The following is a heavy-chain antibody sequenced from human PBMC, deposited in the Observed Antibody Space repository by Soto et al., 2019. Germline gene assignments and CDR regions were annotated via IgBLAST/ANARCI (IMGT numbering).Heavy chain of an antibody. Sequence: GGSLRLSCAASGFTFSSYGMHWVRQAPGKGLEWVAVIWYDGSNKYYADSVKGRFTISRDNSKNTLYLQMNSLRAEDTAVYYCARVLDQLLLYGTDVWGQGTTVTVS. CDR2: IWYDGSNK. J-gene: IGHJ6*02. CDR1: GFTFSSYG. V-gene: IGHV3-33*01. CDR3: ARVLDQLLLYGTDV. D-gene: IGHD2-2*01.